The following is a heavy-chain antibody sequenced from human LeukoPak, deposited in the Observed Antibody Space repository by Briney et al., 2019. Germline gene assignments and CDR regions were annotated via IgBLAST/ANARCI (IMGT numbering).Heavy chain of an antibody. V-gene: IGHV1-18*01. J-gene: IGHJ3*02. CDR2: ISAYNGNT. CDR1: GYTFTSYG. Sequence: ASVKVSCKASGYTFTSYGISWVRQAPGQGLEWMGWISAYNGNTNYAQKLQGRVTMTTDTSTSTAYMELRSLRSDDTAVYYCARDRKPAVDDALDIWGPGTMVTVSS. D-gene: IGHD2-2*01. CDR3: ARDRKPAVDDALDI.